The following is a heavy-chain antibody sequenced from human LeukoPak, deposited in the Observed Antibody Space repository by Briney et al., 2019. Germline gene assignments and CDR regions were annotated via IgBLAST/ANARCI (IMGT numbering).Heavy chain of an antibody. CDR1: GLSVSGYW. J-gene: IGHJ6*03. CDR3: ASRYCTGVNCFAASYMCMDV. CDR2: IKQDGSEK. V-gene: IGHV3-7*01. Sequence: GGSLRLSCAASGLSVSGYWLTWVRQAPGKGLEWVANIKQDGSEKNYVDSEKGRFTISRDNADNSLYLEMTNLRVEDTAVYFCASRYCTGVNCFAASYMCMDVWGKGTTVTVSS. D-gene: IGHD2-8*02.